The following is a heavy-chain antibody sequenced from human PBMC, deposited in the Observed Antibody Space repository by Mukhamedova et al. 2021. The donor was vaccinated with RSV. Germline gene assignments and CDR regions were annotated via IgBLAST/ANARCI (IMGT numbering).Heavy chain of an antibody. J-gene: IGHJ1*01. CDR3: ARTGGIQLWLGTHASAEYFQH. Sequence: GIIYPGDSDTRYSPSFQGQVTISADKSISTAYLQWSSLKASDTAMYYCARTGGIQLWLGTHASAEYFQHWGQCTLVTVSS. D-gene: IGHD5-18*01. V-gene: IGHV5-51*01. CDR2: IYPGDSDT.